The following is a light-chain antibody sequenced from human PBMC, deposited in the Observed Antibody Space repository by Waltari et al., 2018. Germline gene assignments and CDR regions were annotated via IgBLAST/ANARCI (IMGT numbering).Light chain of an antibody. V-gene: IGLV3-21*01. CDR2: YDS. J-gene: IGLJ1*01. CDR1: NIGSKN. Sequence: SSDVTQPRSVSVSPGQTASITCGGENIGSKNVHWYQQKPAQAPVVVIYYDSDRPSGIPERFSGSNSGNTATLTISGVEAGDEADYYCQVWDTSSDHYIFGVGTRLTVL. CDR3: QVWDTSSDHYI.